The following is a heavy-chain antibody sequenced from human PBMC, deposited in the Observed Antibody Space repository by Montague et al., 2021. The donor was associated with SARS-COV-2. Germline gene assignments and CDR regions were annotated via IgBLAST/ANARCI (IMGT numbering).Heavy chain of an antibody. D-gene: IGHD1-14*01. Sequence: SETLSLTCAVSGGSISSSNWWSWVRQPPGKGLEWIGEIYHSGNTNYNPSLQSRFTVSVDKSKHQFSLRLSSVTAADTAVYYCARSSILRAHRFDYWGQGTLVTVSS. J-gene: IGHJ4*02. CDR3: ARSSILRAHRFDY. CDR1: GGSISSSNW. CDR2: IYHSGNT. V-gene: IGHV4-4*02.